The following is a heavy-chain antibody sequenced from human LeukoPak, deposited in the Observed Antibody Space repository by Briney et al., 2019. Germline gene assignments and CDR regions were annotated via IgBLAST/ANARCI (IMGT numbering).Heavy chain of an antibody. D-gene: IGHD6-19*01. J-gene: IGHJ6*02. CDR3: ARDDSSGWGRGPTYYYYGMDV. Sequence: ASVKVSCKASGYTFTSYGISWVRQAPGQGLEWMGWISAYNGNTNYAQKLQGRVTMTTDTSTSTAYMELRSLRSDDTAVYYCARDDSSGWGRGPTYYYYGMDVWGQGTTVTVSS. CDR2: ISAYNGNT. CDR1: GYTFTSYG. V-gene: IGHV1-18*01.